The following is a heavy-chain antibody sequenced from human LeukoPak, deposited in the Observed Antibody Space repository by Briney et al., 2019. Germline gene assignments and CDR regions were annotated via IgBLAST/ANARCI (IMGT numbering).Heavy chain of an antibody. Sequence: GASVKVSCKASGYTFTSYGISWVRQAPGQGLEWMGWISAYNGNTNYAQKLQGRVTMTTDTSTSTAYMELWSLRSDDTAVYYCARLAYDFWSGYHYYYYYYMDVWGKGTTVTVSS. CDR1: GYTFTSYG. CDR3: ARLAYDFWSGYHYYYYYYMDV. D-gene: IGHD3-3*01. J-gene: IGHJ6*03. V-gene: IGHV1-18*01. CDR2: ISAYNGNT.